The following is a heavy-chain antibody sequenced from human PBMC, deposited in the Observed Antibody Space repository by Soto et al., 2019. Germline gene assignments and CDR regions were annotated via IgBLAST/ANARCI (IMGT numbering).Heavy chain of an antibody. CDR3: AGVDHRAYLCVSPGL. CDR2: IYDSGNMY. V-gene: IGHV4-31*03. D-gene: IGHD3-10*01. J-gene: IGHJ4*02. CDR1: GGSITSGGHY. Sequence: RSLTCTVSGGSITSGGHYWGWIRQYPGKGLEWIGHIYDSGNMYFYNPSLKSRVTISADTSRNQFSLSLSSLTAADTAVYYCAGVDHRAYLCVSPGLWGQVILVTASS.